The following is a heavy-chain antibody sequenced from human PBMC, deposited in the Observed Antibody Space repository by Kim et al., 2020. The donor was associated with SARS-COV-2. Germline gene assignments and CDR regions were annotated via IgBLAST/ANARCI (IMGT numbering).Heavy chain of an antibody. CDR1: GFTFSGYW. V-gene: IGHV3-7*03. CDR2: IKQDGIET. D-gene: IGHD3-3*01. CDR3: SRDIRFFDQ. Sequence: GGSLRLSCTGSGFTFSGYWRSWVRKSSGKGLEGLANIKQDGIETNYLDPVKGRFIISRDNAKNSLFLQMSSLRVDDMGVYYCSRDIRFFDQWGQGTVVTVSS. J-gene: IGHJ4*02.